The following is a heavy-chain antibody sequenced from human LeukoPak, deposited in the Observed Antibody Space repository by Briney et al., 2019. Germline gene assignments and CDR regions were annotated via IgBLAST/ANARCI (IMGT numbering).Heavy chain of an antibody. V-gene: IGHV3-23*01. D-gene: IGHD3-16*02. CDR1: GFTFSSYA. CDR2: ISGSGGST. J-gene: IGHJ4*02. CDR3: AKARLGELSSAN. Sequence: PGGSLRLSCAASGFTFSSYAMSWVRQAPGKGLEWVSAISGSGGSTYYADSVKGRFTIPRDNSKNTLYLQMNSLRAEDTAVYYCAKARLGELSSANWGQGTLVTVSS.